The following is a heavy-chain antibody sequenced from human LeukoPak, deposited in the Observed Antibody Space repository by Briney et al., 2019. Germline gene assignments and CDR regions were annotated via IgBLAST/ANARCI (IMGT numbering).Heavy chain of an antibody. D-gene: IGHD3-22*01. CDR1: GGSISSSSYY. V-gene: IGHV4-39*07. CDR2: IYYSGST. Sequence: SETLSLTCTVSGGSISSSSYYWGWIRQPPGKGLEWIGSIYYSGSTYYNPSLKSRVTMSVDTSKNQFSLKLSSVTAADTAVYYCARDYYYDSSGYYFSKYYFDYWAREPWSPSPQ. CDR3: ARDYYYDSSGYYFSKYYFDY. J-gene: IGHJ4*02.